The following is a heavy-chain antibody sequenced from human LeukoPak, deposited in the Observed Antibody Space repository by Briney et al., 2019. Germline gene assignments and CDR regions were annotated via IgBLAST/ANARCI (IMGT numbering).Heavy chain of an antibody. D-gene: IGHD2-2*02. J-gene: IGHJ4*02. V-gene: IGHV3-7*01. Sequence: GGSLRLSCAASGFTFSSYWMSWVRQAPGKGLEWVANKTQDGSDKYYVDSEKGRFTISRDNAKNSLYLQMNSLRAEDTAVYYCARDEPLVVVPAAVPIFDYWGQGTLVTVSS. CDR2: KTQDGSDK. CDR3: ARDEPLVVVPAAVPIFDY. CDR1: GFTFSSYW.